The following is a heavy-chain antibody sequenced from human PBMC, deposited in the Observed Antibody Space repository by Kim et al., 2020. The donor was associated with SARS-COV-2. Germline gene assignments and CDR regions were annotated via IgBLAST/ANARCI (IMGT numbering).Heavy chain of an antibody. CDR1: GFTFGDYA. CDR2: ISWNSGSI. J-gene: IGHJ1*01. CDR3: AKGISAWVVPAAQYFQH. V-gene: IGHV3-9*01. D-gene: IGHD2-2*01. Sequence: GGSLRLSCAASGFTFGDYAMHWVRQAPGKGLEWVSGISWNSGSIGYADSVKGRFTISRDNAKNSLYLQMNSLRAEDTALYYCAKGISAWVVPAAQYFQHWGQGTLVTVSS.